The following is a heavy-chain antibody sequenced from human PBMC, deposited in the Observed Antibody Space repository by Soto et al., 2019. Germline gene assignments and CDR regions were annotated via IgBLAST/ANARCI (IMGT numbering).Heavy chain of an antibody. V-gene: IGHV1-18*01. CDR2: ISAYIGNT. J-gene: IGHJ4*02. CDR1: GYTFTSYG. D-gene: IGHD6-19*01. CDR3: ARWTIISAVAGSIDY. Sequence: AASVKVSCTASGYTFTSYGISWVRQAPGQGLEWMGWISAYIGNTNYAQKLQGRVTMTTDTSTSTAYMELRSLRSDDTAVYYCARWTIISAVAGSIDYSGQGTLVIVS.